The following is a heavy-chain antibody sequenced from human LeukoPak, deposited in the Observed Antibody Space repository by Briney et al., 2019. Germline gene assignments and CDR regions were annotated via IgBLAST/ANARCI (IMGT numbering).Heavy chain of an antibody. CDR3: ARVEYISGYSHVY. Sequence: ASVKVSCTASGYTFSSYDINWVRQATGQGLEWMGWMNPNSGNTGYAQKFQGRVTMTRNIFINTAYMELSSLRSEDTAVYYCARVEYISGYSHVYWGQGTLVTVSS. J-gene: IGHJ4*02. CDR2: MNPNSGNT. V-gene: IGHV1-8*01. D-gene: IGHD3-22*01. CDR1: GYTFSSYD.